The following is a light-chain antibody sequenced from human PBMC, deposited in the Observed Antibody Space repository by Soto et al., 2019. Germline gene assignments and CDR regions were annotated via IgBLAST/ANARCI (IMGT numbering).Light chain of an antibody. J-gene: IGKJ1*01. CDR3: QQYGSSPPT. CDR2: GAS. CDR1: QSISSSY. V-gene: IGKV3-20*01. Sequence: EIVLTQSPGTLSLSPGERATLSCRASQSISSSYLAWYQQKPGQAPRLLIYGASSRAVGIPDNFSGSGSGTDFTLTISRLEPEDFAVYYCQQYGSSPPTFGQGTKVEIK.